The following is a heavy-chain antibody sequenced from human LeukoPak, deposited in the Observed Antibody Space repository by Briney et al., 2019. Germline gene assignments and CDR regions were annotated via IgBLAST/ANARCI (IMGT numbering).Heavy chain of an antibody. D-gene: IGHD5-18*01. Sequence: SETLSLTCTVSGYSISSGYYWGWIRQPPGKGLEWIGSIYHSGSTNYNPSLKSRVTISVDTSKNQFSLKLSSVTAADTAVYYCAGRSYGRLYYYYYMDVWGKGTTVTVSS. J-gene: IGHJ6*03. V-gene: IGHV4-38-2*02. CDR2: IYHSGST. CDR1: GYSISSGYY. CDR3: AGRSYGRLYYYYYMDV.